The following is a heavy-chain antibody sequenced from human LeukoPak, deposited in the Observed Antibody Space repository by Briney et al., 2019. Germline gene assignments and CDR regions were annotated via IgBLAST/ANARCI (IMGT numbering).Heavy chain of an antibody. D-gene: IGHD2-2*01. Sequence: GESLKISCKCSGYSFTSYWIGWVRPMPGKGLEWMGIIYPGDSDTTYSPSFQGQVTISADKSISTAYLQWTSLKASAPAMYYCARRDGYCSSTSCYADYYYGMDVWGQGTTVTVSS. CDR1: GYSFTSYW. CDR3: ARRDGYCSSTSCYADYYYGMDV. CDR2: IYPGDSDT. J-gene: IGHJ6*02. V-gene: IGHV5-51*01.